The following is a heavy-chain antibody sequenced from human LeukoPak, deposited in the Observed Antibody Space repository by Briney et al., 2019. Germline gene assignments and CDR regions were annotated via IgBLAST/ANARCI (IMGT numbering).Heavy chain of an antibody. J-gene: IGHJ5*02. Sequence: ASVKVSCKVSGYTLTELSMHWVRQAPGQGPEWMGVISPSGGSTTYAQKFQGRVTLTRDMSTSTDYLELSSLRSEDTAVYYCARLTGYSSESWFDPWGQGTLVTVSS. CDR2: ISPSGGST. CDR1: GYTLTELS. CDR3: ARLTGYSSESWFDP. D-gene: IGHD3-9*01. V-gene: IGHV1-46*01.